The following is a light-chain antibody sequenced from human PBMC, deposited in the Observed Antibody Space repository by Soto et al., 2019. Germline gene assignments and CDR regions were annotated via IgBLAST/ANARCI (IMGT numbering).Light chain of an antibody. CDR2: EVN. CDR3: LSYTSANTRV. Sequence: QSALTQPASVSASPGQSITISCTGTSSDVGGYKFVSWYQHHPGKAPKLMIYEVNNRPSGGSNRFSGSKSGNTASLTISGLQPEDEADYYCLSYTSANTRVFGGGTKVTVL. CDR1: SSDVGGYKF. J-gene: IGLJ3*02. V-gene: IGLV2-14*01.